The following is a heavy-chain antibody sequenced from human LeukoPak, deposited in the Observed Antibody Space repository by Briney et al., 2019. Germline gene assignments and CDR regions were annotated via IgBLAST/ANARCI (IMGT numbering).Heavy chain of an antibody. J-gene: IGHJ6*04. D-gene: IGHD3-10*02. V-gene: IGHV3-11*04. Sequence: GGSLRLSCAASGYSFSDYYMSWIRQAPGKGLEWVSYISSSGSTTYYADSVKGRFTISRDNAKNSLYLQMNSLRAEDTAVYYCAELGITMIGGVWGKGTTVTISS. CDR2: ISSSGSTT. CDR3: AELGITMIGGV. CDR1: GYSFSDYY.